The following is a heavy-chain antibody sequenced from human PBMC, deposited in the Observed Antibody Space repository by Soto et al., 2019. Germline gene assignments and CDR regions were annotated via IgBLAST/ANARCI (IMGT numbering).Heavy chain of an antibody. D-gene: IGHD2-21*01. Sequence: QVQLVQSGDEVKKPGASVKVSCKASGYIFVNYGIAWVRQAPGQGLEWMGWISPYTGNTHSATKVQGRLTMTTDTSTSTAYMDLGSLTSDHTAVYYCVVVDNYVTATPQDVWGQGTTVTVSS. V-gene: IGHV1-18*01. CDR3: VVVDNYVTATPQDV. CDR1: GYIFVNYG. CDR2: ISPYTGNT. J-gene: IGHJ6*02.